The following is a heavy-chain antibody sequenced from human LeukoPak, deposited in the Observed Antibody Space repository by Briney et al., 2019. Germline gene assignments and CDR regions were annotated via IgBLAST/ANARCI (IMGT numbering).Heavy chain of an antibody. CDR1: GGSFSGYY. CDR2: INHSGST. D-gene: IGHD3-10*01. J-gene: IGHJ4*02. CDR3: ARGRGSGY. V-gene: IGHV4-34*01. Sequence: SETLSLTCAVYGGSFSGYYWSWIRQPPVKGLEWIGEINHSGSTNYNPSLKSRVTISVDTSKNQFSLKLSSVTAADTAVYYCARGRGSGYWGQGTLVTVSS.